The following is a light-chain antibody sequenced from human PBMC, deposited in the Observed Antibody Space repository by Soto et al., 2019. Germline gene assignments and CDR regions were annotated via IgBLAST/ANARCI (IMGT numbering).Light chain of an antibody. CDR3: LQEAPTRT. CDR1: QSISSW. CDR2: DAA. J-gene: IGKJ1*01. Sequence: IKMTMSASALSASVRNRVTITCRASQSISSWLAWYQQKPGKAPKRLIYDAASLESGVPSRFSGSGSGTDFTLTFISMQTEDLATDYCLQEAPTRTFGLGTKGE. V-gene: IGKV1-5*01.